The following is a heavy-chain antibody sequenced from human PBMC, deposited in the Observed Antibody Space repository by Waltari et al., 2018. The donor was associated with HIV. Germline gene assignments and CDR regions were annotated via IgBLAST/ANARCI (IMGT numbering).Heavy chain of an antibody. V-gene: IGHV4-31*03. CDR3: ARDHATIFGGGGRDYGMDV. D-gene: IGHD3-3*01. J-gene: IGHJ6*02. Sequence: QVQLQESGQGLVKPSQTLSLTCTVSGGSISSGGYYWSWIRQHPGKGLEWIGYIYYSGSTYYNPSLKSRVTISVDTSKNQFSLKLSSVTAADTAVYYCARDHATIFGGGGRDYGMDVWGQGTTVTVSS. CDR2: IYYSGST. CDR1: GGSISSGGYY.